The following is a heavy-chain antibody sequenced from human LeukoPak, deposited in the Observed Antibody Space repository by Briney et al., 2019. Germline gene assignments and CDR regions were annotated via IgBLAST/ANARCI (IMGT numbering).Heavy chain of an antibody. Sequence: SETLSLTCTVSGGSISSGGYYWSWIRQHPGKGLEWIGYICYSGSTYYNPSLKSRVTISADTSKNQFSLKLSSVTAADTAVYYCARARSAAGNFDYWGQGTLVTVSS. CDR1: GGSISSGGYY. V-gene: IGHV4-31*03. CDR2: ICYSGST. D-gene: IGHD6-13*01. J-gene: IGHJ4*02. CDR3: ARARSAAGNFDY.